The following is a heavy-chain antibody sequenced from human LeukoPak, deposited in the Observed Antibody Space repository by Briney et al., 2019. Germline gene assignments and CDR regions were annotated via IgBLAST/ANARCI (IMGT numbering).Heavy chain of an antibody. Sequence: GESLKISCKGSGYSFTSYWIGWVRQMPGKGLEWMGIIYPGDSETRYSPSFEGQVTFSADKSISTAYLQWSTLKASDTAIYYCARGYYYGSGTEDYYYYMDVWGQGTTVTVSS. D-gene: IGHD3-10*01. CDR3: ARGYYYGSGTEDYYYYMDV. CDR2: IYPGDSET. V-gene: IGHV5-51*01. CDR1: GYSFTSYW. J-gene: IGHJ6*03.